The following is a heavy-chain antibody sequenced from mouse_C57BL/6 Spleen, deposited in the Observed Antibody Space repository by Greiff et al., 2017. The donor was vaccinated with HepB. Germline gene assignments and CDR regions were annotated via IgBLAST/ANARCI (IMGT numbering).Heavy chain of an antibody. Sequence: VKLQESGAELMKPGASVKLSCKATGYTFTGYWIEWVKQRPGHGLEWIGDIYPGSGSTNYNEKFKSKATLTVDTSSSTAYLQLSSLTSEDSAVYYCARLPYSSPLLLYYCSPWYFDVWGTGTTVTVSS. CDR3: ARLPYSSPLLLYYCSPWYFDV. J-gene: IGHJ1*03. CDR1: GYTFTGYW. V-gene: IGHV1-9*01. D-gene: IGHD1-1*01. CDR2: IYPGSGST.